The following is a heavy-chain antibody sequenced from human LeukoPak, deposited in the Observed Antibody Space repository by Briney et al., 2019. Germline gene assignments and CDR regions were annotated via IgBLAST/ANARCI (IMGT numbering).Heavy chain of an antibody. CDR1: GYTFTSYG. D-gene: IGHD6-19*01. CDR2: ISAYNGNT. J-gene: IGHJ4*02. CDR3: ARVWAPLIAVAADLIELIDY. Sequence: ASVKVSCKASGYTFTSYGISWVRQAPGQGLEWMGWISAYNGNTNYAQKLRGRVTMTTDTSTSTAYMELRSLRSDDTAVYYCARVWAPLIAVAADLIELIDYWGQGTLVTVSS. V-gene: IGHV1-18*01.